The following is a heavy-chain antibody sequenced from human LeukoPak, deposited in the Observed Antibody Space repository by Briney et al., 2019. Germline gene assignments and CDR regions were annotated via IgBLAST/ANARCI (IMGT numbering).Heavy chain of an antibody. CDR2: IWYDGSNK. J-gene: IGHJ6*02. CDR3: ARGSGYSYEKYYYYGMDV. V-gene: IGHV3-33*01. D-gene: IGHD5-18*01. CDR1: GFTFSSYG. Sequence: GGSLRLSCAASGFTFSSYGMHWVRQAPGKGLEWVAVIWYDGSNKYYADSVKGRFTISRDNSKNTLYLQMSSLRAEDTAVYYCARGSGYSYEKYYYYGMDVWGQGTTVTVSS.